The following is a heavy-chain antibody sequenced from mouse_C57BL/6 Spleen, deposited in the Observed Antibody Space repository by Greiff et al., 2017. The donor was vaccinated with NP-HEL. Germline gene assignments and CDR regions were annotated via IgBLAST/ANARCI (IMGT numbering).Heavy chain of an antibody. CDR3: ARSGYGFAY. CDR1: GYTFTSYW. V-gene: IGHV1-69*01. D-gene: IGHD3-2*02. J-gene: IGHJ3*01. CDR2: IDPSASYT. Sequence: QVQLQQPGAELVMPGASVKLSCKASGYTFTSYWMHWVKQRPGQGLEWIGEIDPSASYTNYNQKFKGKSTLTVDKSSSTACMQLSSLTSEDSAVFYCARSGYGFAYWGQWTLVTVSA.